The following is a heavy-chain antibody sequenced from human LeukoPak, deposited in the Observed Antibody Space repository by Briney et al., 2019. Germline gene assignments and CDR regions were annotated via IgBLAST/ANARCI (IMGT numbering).Heavy chain of an antibody. V-gene: IGHV3-48*03. CDR1: GFTFSSYE. J-gene: IGHJ4*02. D-gene: IGHD3-10*01. CDR3: ARGSTYYYGSGSLY. CDR2: ISSSGSTI. Sequence: PGGSLRLSCAASGFTFSSYEMNWVRQAPGKGLEWVSYISSSGSTIYYADSVKGRFTISRDNAKNSLYLQMNSLRAEDTAVYYCARGSTYYYGSGSLYWGQGTLVTVSS.